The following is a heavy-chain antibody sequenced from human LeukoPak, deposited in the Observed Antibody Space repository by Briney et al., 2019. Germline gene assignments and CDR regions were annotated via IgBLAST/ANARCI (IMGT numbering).Heavy chain of an antibody. D-gene: IGHD3-10*01. J-gene: IGHJ6*03. Sequence: SQTLSLTCAISGDSVSSNSAAWNWIRQSPSRGLEWLGRTYYRSKWYNDYAVSVKSRITINPDTSKNQFSLQLNSVTPEDTAVYYCARGLDIPIWFGAPPYYYYYMDVWGKGTTVTISS. CDR2: TYYRSKWYN. CDR1: GDSVSSNSAA. V-gene: IGHV6-1*01. CDR3: ARGLDIPIWFGAPPYYYYYMDV.